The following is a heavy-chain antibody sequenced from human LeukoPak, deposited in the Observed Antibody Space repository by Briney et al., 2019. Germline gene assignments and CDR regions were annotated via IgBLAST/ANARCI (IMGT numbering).Heavy chain of an antibody. CDR3: ARDMKAGVPDYIDY. J-gene: IGHJ4*02. D-gene: IGHD3-10*01. Sequence: PGGSLRLSCAASGFTFSMICTGSARLQTRGWSGWQQYHWGGDITLYTDSVKGRFTISRDSSKLYLQMNSLTIEDTALYFCARDMKAGVPDYIDYWGQGTLVTVSS. CDR1: GFTFSM. V-gene: IGHV3-30*04. CDR2: YHWGGDIT.